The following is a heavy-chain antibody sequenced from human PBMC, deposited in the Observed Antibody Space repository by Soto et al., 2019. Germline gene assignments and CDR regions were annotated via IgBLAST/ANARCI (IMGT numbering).Heavy chain of an antibody. CDR3: ASGGGKTYYYDSSGYVDAFDI. V-gene: IGHV1-69*13. J-gene: IGHJ3*02. Sequence: SVKVSCKASGGTFSSYAISWVRQAPGQGLEWMGGIIPIFGTANYAQKFQGRVAITADESTSTAYMELSNLRSEDTAVYYCASGGGKTYYYDSSGYVDAFDIWGQGTMVTVSS. D-gene: IGHD3-22*01. CDR1: GGTFSSYA. CDR2: IIPIFGTA.